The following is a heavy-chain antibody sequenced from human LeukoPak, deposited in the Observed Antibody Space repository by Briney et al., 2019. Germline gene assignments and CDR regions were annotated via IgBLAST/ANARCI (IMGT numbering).Heavy chain of an antibody. CDR3: ASFSATIVTRHNYYYYMDV. V-gene: IGHV1-69*05. J-gene: IGHJ6*03. CDR1: GGTFSSYA. Sequence: SVKVSCKASGGTFSSYAISWVRQAPGQGLEWMGGIIPIFGTANYAQKFQGRVTITTDESTSTAYMELSSLRSEDTAVYYCASFSATIVTRHNYYYYMDVWGKGTTVTVSS. D-gene: IGHD4-11*01. CDR2: IIPIFGTA.